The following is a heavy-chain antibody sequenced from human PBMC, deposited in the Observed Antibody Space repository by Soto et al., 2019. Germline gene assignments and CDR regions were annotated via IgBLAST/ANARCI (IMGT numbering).Heavy chain of an antibody. J-gene: IGHJ5*02. CDR1: VYSIRGGLY. CDR3: AIGNPDWFDP. V-gene: IGHV4-38-2*01. CDR2: IYRGGIT. Sequence: SETLSLTCAVSVYSIRGGLYWGWIRQPPGKGLEWIGTIYRGGITYYNPSLKSRVTISIDTSKNHFSLRLGSVTATDTAVYFCAIGNPDWFDPWGQGTLVTVSS. D-gene: IGHD1-1*01.